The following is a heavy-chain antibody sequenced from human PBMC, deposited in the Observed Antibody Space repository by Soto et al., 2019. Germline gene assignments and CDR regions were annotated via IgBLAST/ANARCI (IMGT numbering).Heavy chain of an antibody. Sequence: QLQLQESGPGLVKPSETLSLTCTVSGGSISSSTYYWGWIRQPPGKGLEWIGTIYYSRSTYFNPSLKIQVTISVDTSKNPFCLKLSSVTAADTAVYYCARSLGFCISTSCYPDAFDIWGQGTMVTVSS. CDR3: ARSLGFCISTSCYPDAFDI. J-gene: IGHJ3*02. CDR2: IYYSRST. V-gene: IGHV4-39*01. D-gene: IGHD2-2*01. CDR1: GGSISSSTYY.